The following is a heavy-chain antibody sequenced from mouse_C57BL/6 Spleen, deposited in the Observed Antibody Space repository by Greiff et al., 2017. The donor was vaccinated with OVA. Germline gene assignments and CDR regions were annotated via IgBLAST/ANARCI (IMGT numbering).Heavy chain of an antibody. CDR3: ARTKTAQAYYYAMDY. J-gene: IGHJ4*01. CDR2: IDPSDSET. V-gene: IGHV1-52*01. D-gene: IGHD3-2*02. Sequence: QVQLQQPGAELVRPGSSVKLSCKASGYTFTSYWMHWVKQRPIQGLEWIGNIDPSDSETHYNQKFKDKATLTVDKSSSTAYMQLCSLTSEDSAVYYCARTKTAQAYYYAMDYWGQGTSVTVSS. CDR1: GYTFTSYW.